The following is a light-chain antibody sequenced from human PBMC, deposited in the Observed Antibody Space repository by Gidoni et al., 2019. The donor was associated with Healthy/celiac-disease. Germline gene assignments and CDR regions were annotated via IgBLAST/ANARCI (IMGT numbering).Light chain of an antibody. Sequence: AIRMTQSPSSFSASTGDRVTITCRASQGISSYLAWYQQKPGKAPKLLIYAASTLQRGVPSRFSGSGSGTDFTLTISCLQSEDFATYYCQQYYSYLITFGQGTRLEIK. CDR1: QGISSY. J-gene: IGKJ5*01. CDR2: AAS. CDR3: QQYYSYLIT. V-gene: IGKV1-8*01.